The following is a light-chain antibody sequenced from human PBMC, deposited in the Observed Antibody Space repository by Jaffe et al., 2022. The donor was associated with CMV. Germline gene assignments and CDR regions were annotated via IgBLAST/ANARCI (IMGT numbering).Light chain of an antibody. J-gene: IGLJ3*02. CDR3: GTWDSSLSAWV. CDR2: ENN. Sequence: QSVLTQPPSVSAAPGQKVTISCSGSSSNIGNSYVSWYQQLSETAPKLIIYENNKRPSAIPDRFSGSKSGTSATLGISGLQTGDEADYYCGTWDSSLSAWVFGGGTKLTVL. V-gene: IGLV1-51*02. CDR1: SSNIGNSY.